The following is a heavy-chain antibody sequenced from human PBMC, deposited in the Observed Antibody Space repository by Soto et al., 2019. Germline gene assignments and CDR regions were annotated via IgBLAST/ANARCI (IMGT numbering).Heavy chain of an antibody. V-gene: IGHV3-23*01. CDR3: AKSPAMVRGVIFDF. CDR2: INSGGNT. CDR1: RFTFSSYT. J-gene: IGHJ4*02. D-gene: IGHD3-10*01. Sequence: EVQLLESGGGLVEPGGSLRLSCAASRFTFSSYTMSWVRQAPGKGLEWISAINSGGNTYYADSVKGRLTISRDNSRNTLFLQMNSLRADDTSLYYCAKSPAMVRGVIFDFWGQGTLVTVSP.